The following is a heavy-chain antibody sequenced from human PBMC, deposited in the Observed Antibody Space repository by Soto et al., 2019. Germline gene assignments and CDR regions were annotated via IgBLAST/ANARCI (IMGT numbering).Heavy chain of an antibody. CDR1: GFSVNSKY. CDR2: IQSGGST. CDR3: ARDLADCSGGSCYRYYYGMDV. D-gene: IGHD2-15*01. J-gene: IGHJ6*02. Sequence: PGGSLRLSCAASGFSVNSKYMSWVRQAPGKGLEWVSLIQSGGSTYYADSVKGRFTISRDNSENTLYLQMNSLRAEDTAVYYCARDLADCSGGSCYRYYYGMDVWGQGTTVTVSS. V-gene: IGHV3-66*01.